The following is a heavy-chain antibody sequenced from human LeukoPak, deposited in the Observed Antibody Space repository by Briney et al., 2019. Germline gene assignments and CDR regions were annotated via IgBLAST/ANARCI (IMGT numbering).Heavy chain of an antibody. D-gene: IGHD3-10*02. V-gene: IGHV3-48*03. J-gene: IGHJ6*04. CDR1: GFTFSSYE. CDR3: AELGITMIGGV. CDR2: FSSSGSTI. Sequence: GGSLRLSCAASGFTFSSYEMNWVRQAPGKGLEWVSYFSSSGSTIYYADSAKGRFTISRDNAKNSLYLQMNSLRAEDTAVYYCAELGITMIGGVWGKGTTVTISS.